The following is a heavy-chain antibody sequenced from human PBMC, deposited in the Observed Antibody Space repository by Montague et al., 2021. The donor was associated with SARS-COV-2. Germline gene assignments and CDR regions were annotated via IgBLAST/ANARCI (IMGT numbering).Heavy chain of an antibody. D-gene: IGHD7-27*01. Sequence: SLRLSWAASGFTFDDYAMHWVRQAPGKGLEWVSGISWNSGSIGYADSVKGRFTISRDNAKNSLYLQMNSLRAEDTALYYCALPQELGSDYWGQGTLVTVSS. CDR1: GFTFDDYA. CDR2: ISWNSGSI. J-gene: IGHJ4*02. CDR3: ALPQELGSDY. V-gene: IGHV3-9*01.